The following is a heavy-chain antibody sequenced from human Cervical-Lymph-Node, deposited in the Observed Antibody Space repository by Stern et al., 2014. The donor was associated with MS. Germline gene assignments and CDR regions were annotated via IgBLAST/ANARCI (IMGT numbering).Heavy chain of an antibody. CDR2: ISYNGIT. D-gene: IGHD6-19*01. CDR1: GDSVSRAVSY. CDR3: ARVRYSSGWHPSEH. J-gene: IGHJ4*02. Sequence: QVRLQESGPGLVKPSQTLSLTCTVSGDSVSRAVSYWTWIRQLPGKGLEWIGYISYNGITHYNPSLRSRVIMSVDTSTNQFSLKVNSVTAADTAVYYCARVRYSSGWHPSEHWGQGTLVTVSS. V-gene: IGHV4-31*03.